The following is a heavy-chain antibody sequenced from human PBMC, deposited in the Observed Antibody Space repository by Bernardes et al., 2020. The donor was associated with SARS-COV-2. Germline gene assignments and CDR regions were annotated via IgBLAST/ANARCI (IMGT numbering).Heavy chain of an antibody. V-gene: IGHV4-59*01. J-gene: IGHJ4*02. Sequence: SETLSLTCSVSGGTISNYYLTWIRQPPGKGLEWIGSIYYNGNSKYNPSLKSRLTISVNTSKNQLSLMVTSVTAADTAVYFCARGGENRLESWRQGPLVTVSS. CDR2: IYYNGNS. CDR3: ARGGENRLES. CDR1: GGTISNYY. D-gene: IGHD4-4*01.